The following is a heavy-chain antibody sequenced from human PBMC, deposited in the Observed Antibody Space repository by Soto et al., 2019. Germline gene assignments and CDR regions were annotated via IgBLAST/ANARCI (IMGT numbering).Heavy chain of an antibody. D-gene: IGHD3-10*01. Sequence: PSETLSLTCTVSGGSISSSSDYWGWLRQPPGKGLEWIGSIYYSGSTYYNPHLKSRVTISVDTSKNQFSLKLSSVTAADTAVYYCARHRGCMVRGVISNWFDPWGQGTLVTVSS. CDR1: GGSISSSSDY. CDR3: ARHRGCMVRGVISNWFDP. V-gene: IGHV4-39*01. J-gene: IGHJ5*02. CDR2: IYYSGST.